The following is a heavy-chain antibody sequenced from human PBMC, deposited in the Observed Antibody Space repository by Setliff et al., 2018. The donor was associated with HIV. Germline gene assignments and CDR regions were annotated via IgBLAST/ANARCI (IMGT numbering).Heavy chain of an antibody. D-gene: IGHD3-10*01. V-gene: IGHV4-38-2*01. CDR3: ARLSHYYGTTEYTFDF. J-gene: IGHJ4*02. CDR1: GYSIVKGYY. Sequence: SETLSLTCDVSGYSIVKGYYWGWIRQPPGKGLEWIGSVYRGGTTDFNPSLERRVTMSVDTSKNRFSLTLNSVTAADTAIYYCARLSHYYGTTEYTFDFWGQGTLVTVSS. CDR2: VYRGGTT.